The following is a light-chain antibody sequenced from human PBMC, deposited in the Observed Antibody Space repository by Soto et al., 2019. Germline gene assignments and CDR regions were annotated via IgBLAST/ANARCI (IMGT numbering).Light chain of an antibody. Sequence: EVLMTQFPDTVSVTPGETVTLSCGASQSVRTNLAWYQQKPGQAPRLLIYAASSRATGIPDRFSGSGSGTDFTLTVSRLEPEDFGVYYCQQFGGSPTWTFGQGTKVDIK. CDR1: QSVRTN. CDR2: AAS. V-gene: IGKV3-20*01. J-gene: IGKJ1*01. CDR3: QQFGGSPTWT.